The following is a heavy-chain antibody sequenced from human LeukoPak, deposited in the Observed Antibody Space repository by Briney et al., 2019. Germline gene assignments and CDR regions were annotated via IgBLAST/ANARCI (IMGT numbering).Heavy chain of an antibody. Sequence: ASVKVSCKASGYTFTSYYMHWVRQAPGQGLEWMGIINPSGGSTSYAQKFQGRVTMTRDTSTSTVYMELSSLRSEDTAVYYCARRGYYDSRGYAVFGYWGQGTLVTVSS. CDR1: GYTFTSYY. CDR2: INPSGGST. V-gene: IGHV1-46*01. D-gene: IGHD3-22*01. CDR3: ARRGYYDSRGYAVFGY. J-gene: IGHJ4*02.